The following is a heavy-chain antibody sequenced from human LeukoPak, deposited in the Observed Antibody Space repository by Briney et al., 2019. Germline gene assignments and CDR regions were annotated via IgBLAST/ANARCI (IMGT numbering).Heavy chain of an antibody. D-gene: IGHD3-16*01. V-gene: IGHV1-2*02. CDR1: GYTFTGYY. J-gene: IGHJ3*02. CDR2: INPDSGGT. CDR3: ARDGLGGSGAFDI. Sequence: GASVKVSCKASGYTFTGYYIHWVRQAPGQGLEWMGWINPDSGGTNYAQTFQGGVTMTRDTSISTAYMELSRLRSDDTAVYYCARDGLGGSGAFDIWGQGTMVTVSS.